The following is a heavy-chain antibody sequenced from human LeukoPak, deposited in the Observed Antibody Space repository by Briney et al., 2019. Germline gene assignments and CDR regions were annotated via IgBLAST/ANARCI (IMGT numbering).Heavy chain of an antibody. CDR1: GFTFSSYW. Sequence: GGSLRLSCAAAGFTFSSYWMSWVRQAPDKGLEWVAVISNDGSNAYYADSVKGRFTISRDNSKNTLYLQMNSLRPEDTAVYYCANNPRGLKYFDYWGQGTLVTVSS. J-gene: IGHJ4*02. CDR2: ISNDGSNA. CDR3: ANNPRGLKYFDY. V-gene: IGHV3-30*18.